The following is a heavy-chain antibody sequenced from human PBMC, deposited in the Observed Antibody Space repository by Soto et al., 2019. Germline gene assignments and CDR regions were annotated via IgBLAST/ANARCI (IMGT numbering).Heavy chain of an antibody. Sequence: PGGSLRLSCAASGFTFSSYWMHWVRQAPGKGLVWVSRINSDGSSTSYADSVKGRFTISRDNAKNTLYLQMNSLRAEDTAVYYCARGGYCSGGSCWLAFDIWGQGTMVTVSS. CDR1: GFTFSSYW. J-gene: IGHJ3*02. D-gene: IGHD2-15*01. CDR3: ARGGYCSGGSCWLAFDI. V-gene: IGHV3-74*01. CDR2: INSDGSST.